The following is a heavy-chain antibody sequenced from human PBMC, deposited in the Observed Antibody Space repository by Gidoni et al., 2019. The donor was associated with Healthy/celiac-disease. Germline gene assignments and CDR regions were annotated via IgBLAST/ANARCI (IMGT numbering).Heavy chain of an antibody. J-gene: IGHJ6*02. V-gene: IGHV4-4*07. D-gene: IGHD6-6*01. CDR3: ARDLIAARIPTATYYYYGMDV. CDR2: IYTSGST. CDR1: GGSISSYY. Sequence: QVQLQESGPGLVKPSETLSLTCTVSGGSISSYYWSWIRQPAGKGLEWIGRIYTSGSTNYNPSLKSRVTMSVDTSKNQFSLKLSSVTAADTAVYYCARDLIAARIPTATYYYYGMDVWGQGTTVTVSS.